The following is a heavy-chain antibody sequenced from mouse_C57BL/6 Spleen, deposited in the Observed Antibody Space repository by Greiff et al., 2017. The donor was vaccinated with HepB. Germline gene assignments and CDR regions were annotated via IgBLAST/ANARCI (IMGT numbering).Heavy chain of an antibody. D-gene: IGHD3-2*02. V-gene: IGHV1-59*01. CDR1: GYTFTSYW. CDR3: ARVGSSGYAYAMDY. Sequence: VQLQQPGAELVRPGTSVKLSCKASGYTFTSYWMHWVKQRPGQGLEWIGVIDPSDSYTNYNQKFKGKATLTVDTSSSTAYMQLSSLTSEDSAVYYCARVGSSGYAYAMDYWGQGTSVTVSS. CDR2: IDPSDSYT. J-gene: IGHJ4*01.